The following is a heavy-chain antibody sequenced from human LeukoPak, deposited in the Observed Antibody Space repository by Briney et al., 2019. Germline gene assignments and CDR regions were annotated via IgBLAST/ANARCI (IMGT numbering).Heavy chain of an antibody. Sequence: QPGGSLRLSCAASGFTFSSYAMSWVRQAPGKGLEWVSAISGSGGSTYYADSVKGRFTISRDNSKNTLYLQMNSLRAEDTAVYYCANGMVRGVIPFDYWGQGTLVTVSS. J-gene: IGHJ4*02. CDR2: ISGSGGST. D-gene: IGHD3-10*01. CDR3: ANGMVRGVIPFDY. CDR1: GFTFSSYA. V-gene: IGHV3-23*01.